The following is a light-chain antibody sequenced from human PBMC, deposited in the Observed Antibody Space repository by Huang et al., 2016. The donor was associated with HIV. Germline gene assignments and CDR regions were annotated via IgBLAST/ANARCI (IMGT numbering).Light chain of an antibody. CDR1: QSLLQSNEYNS. J-gene: IGKJ1*01. CDR3: MQALETPWT. CDR2: LGS. Sequence: DIEMTQSPLSLPVTPGEPASISCRSSQSLLQSNEYNSLNWYLQKPGQSPQLLIYLGSNRASGVPGRFSGSGSGADFTLKISRVEAEDFGVYYCMQALETPWTFGQGTKVEIK. V-gene: IGKV2-28*01.